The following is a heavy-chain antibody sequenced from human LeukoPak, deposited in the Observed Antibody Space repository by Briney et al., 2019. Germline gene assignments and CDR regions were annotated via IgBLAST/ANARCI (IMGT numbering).Heavy chain of an antibody. CDR1: GGSISSYY. CDR2: IYYSGST. J-gene: IGHJ6*03. D-gene: IGHD1-26*01. Sequence: SETLSLTCTVSGGSISSYYWSWIRQPPGKGLEWIGYIYYSGSTNYNPSLKSRVTISVDTSKNQFSLKLSSVTAADTAVYYCASALRDGAYYYYYMDVWGKGTTVTVSS. V-gene: IGHV4-59*01. CDR3: ASALRDGAYYYYYMDV.